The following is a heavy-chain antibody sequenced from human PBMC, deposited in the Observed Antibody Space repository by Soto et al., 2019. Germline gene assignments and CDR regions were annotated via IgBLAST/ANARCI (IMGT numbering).Heavy chain of an antibody. CDR2: ISPSTGDT. CDR1: GYTFNDYA. Sequence: QVRLVQSGDEVKKPGASVKVSCQASGYTFNDYAVSWVRQAPGQGLEWIGWISPSTGDTDQARNFQDRITMTLDTSTNTAYMELRSLRSDDTAVYYCVRCYCSLGSCYACWHFDLWGRGTLVTVSS. J-gene: IGHJ2*01. V-gene: IGHV1-18*01. CDR3: VRCYCSLGSCYACWHFDL. D-gene: IGHD2-15*01.